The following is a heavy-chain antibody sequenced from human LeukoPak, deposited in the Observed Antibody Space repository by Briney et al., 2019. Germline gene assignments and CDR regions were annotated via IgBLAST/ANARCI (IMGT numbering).Heavy chain of an antibody. CDR1: GLTFSNYA. V-gene: IGHV3-23*01. J-gene: IGHJ4*02. Sequence: GGSLRLSCAASGLTFSNYAMTWVRQAPGNGQEWVSGISAGSGSTYYADSVKDRFTISRDSSKNTLYLQMSSLRAEDTAIYYCAIHESSIPYWGQGTLVTVSS. D-gene: IGHD1-26*01. CDR2: ISAGSGST. CDR3: AIHESSIPY.